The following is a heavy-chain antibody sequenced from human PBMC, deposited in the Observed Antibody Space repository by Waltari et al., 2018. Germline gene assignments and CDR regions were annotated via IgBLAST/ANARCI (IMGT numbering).Heavy chain of an antibody. CDR1: GFTFSHFS. J-gene: IGHJ4*02. Sequence: EVLLVESGGGLVKPGGSLSLSCATSGFTFSHFSMTLVRHAPGKGREWVSYIQSSGSYIDSADYVKGRFTISRDNTKNSLYLQMNSLRDEDTAVYYCAREGLLDWGQGTLVTVSS. D-gene: IGHD2-8*02. V-gene: IGHV3-21*05. CDR3: AREGLLD. CDR2: IQSSGSYI.